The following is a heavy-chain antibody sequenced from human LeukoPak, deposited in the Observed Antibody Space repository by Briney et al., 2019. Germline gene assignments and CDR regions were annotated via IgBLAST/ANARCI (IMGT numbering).Heavy chain of an antibody. CDR3: ARSRVPQTHYYYYMDV. J-gene: IGHJ6*03. Sequence: SVKVSCKASGGTFSSYAISWVRQAPGQGLEWMGGIIPIFGTANYAQKFQGRVTITTDESTSTAYMELSSLRSEDTAVYYCARSRVPQTHYYYYMDVWGKGTTVTVSS. V-gene: IGHV1-69*05. D-gene: IGHD2-2*01. CDR2: IIPIFGTA. CDR1: GGTFSSYA.